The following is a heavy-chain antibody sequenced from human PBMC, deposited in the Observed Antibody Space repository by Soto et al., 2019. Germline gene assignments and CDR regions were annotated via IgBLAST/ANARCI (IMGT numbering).Heavy chain of an antibody. Sequence: PSETLSLTCAVSGGYISTSNWWSWVRQPPGKGLEWIGEVYRTGSTNYNPSLESRVIVSVDKSKNQFSLKLTSVTAADTAVYYCARARATIAAAAIFDCWGQGTLVTVSS. V-gene: IGHV4-4*02. CDR3: ARARATIAAAAIFDC. D-gene: IGHD6-13*01. CDR2: VYRTGST. J-gene: IGHJ4*02. CDR1: GGYISTSNW.